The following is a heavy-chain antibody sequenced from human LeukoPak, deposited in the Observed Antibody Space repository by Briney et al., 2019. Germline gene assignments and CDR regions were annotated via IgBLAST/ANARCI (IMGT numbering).Heavy chain of an antibody. Sequence: GGSLRLSCAASGFTFGSYAMHWVRQAPGKGLEWVAVISYDGSNKYYADSVKGRFTISRDNSKNTLYLQMNSLRAEDTAVYYCARVGYNYGLDYWGQGTLVTVSS. D-gene: IGHD5-18*01. CDR1: GFTFGSYA. V-gene: IGHV3-30-3*01. CDR2: ISYDGSNK. CDR3: ARVGYNYGLDY. J-gene: IGHJ4*02.